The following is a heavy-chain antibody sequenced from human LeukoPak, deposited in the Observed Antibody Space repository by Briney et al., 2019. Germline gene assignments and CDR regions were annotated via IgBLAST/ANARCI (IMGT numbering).Heavy chain of an antibody. CDR3: ASPLPGYSSGWYGFDY. CDR1: GYIFTTYY. D-gene: IGHD6-13*01. J-gene: IGHJ4*02. CDR2: INPTGGNT. Sequence: ASVKVSCKASGYIFTTYYVHWVRQTPGQGLEWMGIINPTGGNTTYAQNFQDRVTMTRDTSTSTVYMELSSLRSEDTAVYYCASPLPGYSSGWYGFDYWGQGTLVTVSS. V-gene: IGHV1-46*01.